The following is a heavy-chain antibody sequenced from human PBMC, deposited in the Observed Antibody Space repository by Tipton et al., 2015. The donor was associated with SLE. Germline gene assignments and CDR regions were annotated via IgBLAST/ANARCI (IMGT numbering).Heavy chain of an antibody. J-gene: IGHJ4*02. D-gene: IGHD6-6*01. CDR1: GGSISSSTYY. CDR2: IHYSGST. CDR3: ARGPGRSSSSDY. Sequence: TLSLTCTVSGGSISSSTYYWGWIRQPPGKGLEWIGSIHYSGSTYYNPSLKSRVTISVDTSKNQFSLKLSSVTAADTAVYYCARGPGRSSSSDYWGQGTLVTVSS. V-gene: IGHV4-39*07.